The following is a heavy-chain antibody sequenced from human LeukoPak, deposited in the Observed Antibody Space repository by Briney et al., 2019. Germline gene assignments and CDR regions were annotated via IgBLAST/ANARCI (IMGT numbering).Heavy chain of an antibody. CDR1: GGSISSYY. V-gene: IGHV4-59*01. Sequence: SETLSLTCSVSGGSISSYYWSWIRQSPGKGLEWIGYIYYTGSTSFNPSLKSRVTISVDTSKNQLSLKLSSLTAADTAVYYCARAKEGVAGFFDYWGQGTLVTVSS. D-gene: IGHD6-19*01. J-gene: IGHJ4*02. CDR2: IYYTGST. CDR3: ARAKEGVAGFFDY.